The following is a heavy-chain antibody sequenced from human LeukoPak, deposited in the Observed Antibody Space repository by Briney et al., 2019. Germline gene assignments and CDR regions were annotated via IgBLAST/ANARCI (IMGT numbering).Heavy chain of an antibody. Sequence: GASVKVSCKASGYTFTSYGISWVRQAPGQGLEWMGWISAYNGNTNYAQKLQGRVTMTTDTSTSTAYMELRSLRSDDTAVYYCARGHARSYSGDWFDPWGQGTLVTVSS. J-gene: IGHJ5*02. CDR1: GYTFTSYG. CDR3: ARGHARSYSGDWFDP. D-gene: IGHD1-26*01. CDR2: ISAYNGNT. V-gene: IGHV1-18*01.